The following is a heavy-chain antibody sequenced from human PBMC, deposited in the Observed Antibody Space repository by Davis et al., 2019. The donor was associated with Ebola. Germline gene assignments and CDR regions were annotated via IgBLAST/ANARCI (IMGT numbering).Heavy chain of an antibody. CDR3: ARENIPLYWFDP. CDR1: GYTFTGYY. CDR2: INPNSGGT. D-gene: IGHD2-21*01. Sequence: ASVKVSYKASGYTFTGYYMHWVRQAPGQGLEWMGRINPNSGGTNYAQKFQGRVTMTRDTSISTAYMELSRLRSDDTAVYYCARENIPLYWFDPWGQGTLVTVSS. J-gene: IGHJ5*02. V-gene: IGHV1-2*06.